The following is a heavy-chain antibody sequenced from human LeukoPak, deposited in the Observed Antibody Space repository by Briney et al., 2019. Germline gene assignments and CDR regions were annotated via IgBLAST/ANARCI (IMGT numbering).Heavy chain of an antibody. J-gene: IGHJ3*02. V-gene: IGHV3-30*18. CDR2: ISYDGSNK. CDR3: ANSEGAFDI. Sequence: QPGGSLRLSCAASGFTFSSYGMHWVRQAPGKGLEWVAVISYDGSNKYYADSVKGRFTISRDNSKNTLYLQMNSLRAEDTAVYYCANSEGAFDIWGQGTMVTVSS. CDR1: GFTFSSYG.